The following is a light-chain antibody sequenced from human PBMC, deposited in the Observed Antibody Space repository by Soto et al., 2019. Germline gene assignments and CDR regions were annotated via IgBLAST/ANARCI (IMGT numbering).Light chain of an antibody. CDR2: DAS. V-gene: IGKV3-20*01. Sequence: EIAMTQSPATLSVSPGESATLSCRASQSVSSNLAWYQQKPGQAPRLLIYDASSRATGIPDRFSGGGSGTDFTLTISRLEPEDFAVYYCQQFSSYPLTFGGGTKVDI. J-gene: IGKJ4*01. CDR1: QSVSSN. CDR3: QQFSSYPLT.